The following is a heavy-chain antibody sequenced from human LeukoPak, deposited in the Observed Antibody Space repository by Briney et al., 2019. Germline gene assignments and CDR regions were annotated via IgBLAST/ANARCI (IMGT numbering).Heavy chain of an antibody. D-gene: IGHD5-18*01. CDR1: GGSFSGYY. V-gene: IGHV4-34*01. CDR3: ARGRSLWLRCDNWFDP. J-gene: IGHJ5*02. CDR2: INHSGST. Sequence: PLETLSLTCAVYGGSFSGYYWSWIRQPPGKGLEWIGEINHSGSTNYNPSLKSRVTISVDTSKNQFSLKLSSVTAADTAVYYCARGRSLWLRCDNWFDPWGQGTLVTVSS.